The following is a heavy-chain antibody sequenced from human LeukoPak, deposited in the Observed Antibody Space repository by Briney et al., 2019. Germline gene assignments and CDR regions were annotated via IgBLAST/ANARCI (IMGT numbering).Heavy chain of an antibody. CDR1: GYSISSGYY. Sequence: PSETLSLTCAVSGYSISSGYYWGWIRQPPGQGLEWIESIYHSGSTYYNPSLKSRVTISVDTSKNQFSLKLSSVTAADTAVYYCARVRFGELSVFDYWGQGTLVTVSS. D-gene: IGHD3-10*01. CDR3: ARVRFGELSVFDY. CDR2: IYHSGST. V-gene: IGHV4-38-2*01. J-gene: IGHJ4*02.